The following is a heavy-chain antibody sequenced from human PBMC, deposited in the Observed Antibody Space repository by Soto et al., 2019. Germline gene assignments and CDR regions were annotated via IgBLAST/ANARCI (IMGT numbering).Heavy chain of an antibody. J-gene: IGHJ4*02. CDR3: ARTRITMVRGVIDY. CDR2: INHSGST. D-gene: IGHD3-10*01. V-gene: IGHV4-34*01. Sequence: SETLSLTCAVYGGSFSGYYWSWIRQPPGKGLEWIGEINHSGSTNYNPSLKSRVTISVDTSKNQLSLKLSSVTAADTAVYYCARTRITMVRGVIDYWGQGTLVTVSS. CDR1: GGSFSGYY.